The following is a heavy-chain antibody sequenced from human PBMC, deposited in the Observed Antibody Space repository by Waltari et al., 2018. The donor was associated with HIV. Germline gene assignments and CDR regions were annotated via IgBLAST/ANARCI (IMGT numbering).Heavy chain of an antibody. Sequence: EVQLVESGGGLVQPGGSLRLSCAASGFTFRSYWMSWVRQAPGKGLEWVANIKQDGSEKYYVDSVKGRFTISRDNAKNSLYLQMNSLRAEDTAVYYCARRSLSYYYGMDVWGQGTTVTVSS. CDR3: ARRSLSYYYGMDV. J-gene: IGHJ6*02. V-gene: IGHV3-7*01. CDR2: IKQDGSEK. CDR1: GFTFRSYW.